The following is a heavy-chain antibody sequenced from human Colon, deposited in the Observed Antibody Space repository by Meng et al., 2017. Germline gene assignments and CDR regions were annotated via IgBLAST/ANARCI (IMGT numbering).Heavy chain of an antibody. V-gene: IGHV4-4*02. Sequence: VRVQASGPGVVKPSVTRSPPCGVPGVSVTSGQFWTWVRQPPGKGLEWIGEFHYTGPINDKPSLMSRVTISVDASRNQFSLRLTSVTAADTAVYYCAASSGWYRIDSWGQGTLVTVSS. CDR2: FHYTGPI. J-gene: IGHJ4*02. CDR1: GVSVTSGQF. D-gene: IGHD6-19*01. CDR3: AASSGWYRIDS.